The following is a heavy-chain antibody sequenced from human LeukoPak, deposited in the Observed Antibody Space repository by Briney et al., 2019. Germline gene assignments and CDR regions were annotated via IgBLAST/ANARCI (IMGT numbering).Heavy chain of an antibody. D-gene: IGHD2-2*02. CDR2: INHSGST. CDR3: ARDIVVVPAAIWSYYYYMDV. J-gene: IGHJ6*03. CDR1: GGSFSGYY. V-gene: IGHV4-34*01. Sequence: SETLSLTCAVYGGSFSGYYWSWIRQPPGKGLEWIGEINHSGSTNYNPSLKSRVTISVDTSKNQFSLKLSSVTAADTAVYYCARDIVVVPAAIWSYYYYMDVWGKGTTVTVSS.